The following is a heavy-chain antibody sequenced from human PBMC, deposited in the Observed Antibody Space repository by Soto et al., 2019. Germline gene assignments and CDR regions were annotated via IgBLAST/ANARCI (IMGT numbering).Heavy chain of an antibody. CDR3: ARDSLTGYYFDY. CDR2: IYHSGGT. J-gene: IGHJ4*02. CDR1: GGSISSGGYS. D-gene: IGHD3-9*01. V-gene: IGHV4-30-2*01. Sequence: QLQLQESGSGLVKPSQTLSLTCAVSGGSISSGGYSWNWIRQPPGKGLEWIGYIYHSGGTYYNPSIKTRVDISVAQSKNKFSLKLSSVTAADTAVYYWARDSLTGYYFDYWGQGMLVTVSS.